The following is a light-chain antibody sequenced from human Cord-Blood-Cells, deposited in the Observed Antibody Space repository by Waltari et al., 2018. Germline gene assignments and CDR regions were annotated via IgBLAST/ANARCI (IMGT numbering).Light chain of an antibody. CDR3: QQYNNWPPTWT. CDR1: QSVSSN. V-gene: IGKV3-15*01. J-gene: IGKJ1*01. CDR2: GAS. Sequence: EIVMTQSPATLSVSPGERATLSCRARQSVSSNLAWYQQKPGQAPRLLIYGASTRATGIPARFSGSGSGTEFTLTLSSLQSEDFAVYYCQQYNNWPPTWTFGQGTKVEIK.